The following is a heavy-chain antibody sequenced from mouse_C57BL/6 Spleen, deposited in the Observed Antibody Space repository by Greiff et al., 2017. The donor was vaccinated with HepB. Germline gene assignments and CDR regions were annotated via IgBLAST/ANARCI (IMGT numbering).Heavy chain of an antibody. J-gene: IGHJ2*01. CDR2: IDPSDSET. D-gene: IGHD2-4*01. CDR1: GYTFTSYW. V-gene: IGHV1-52*01. CDR3: ARWRLRRDFDY. Sequence: VQLQQSGAELVRPGSSVKLSCKASGYTFTSYWMHWVKQRPIQGLEWIGNIDPSDSETHYNQKFKDKATLTVDKSSSTAYMQLSSLTSEDSAVYYGARWRLRRDFDYWGQGTTLTVSS.